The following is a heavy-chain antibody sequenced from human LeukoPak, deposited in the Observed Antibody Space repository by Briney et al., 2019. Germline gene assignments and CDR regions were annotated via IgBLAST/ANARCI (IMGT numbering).Heavy chain of an antibody. CDR2: ISSSSSYI. J-gene: IGHJ3*02. CDR3: AREENYGDYVSDAFDI. V-gene: IGHV3-21*04. CDR1: GFTFSSYS. Sequence: GGSLRLSCAASGFTFSSYSMNWVRQAPGKGLEWVSSISSSSSYIYYADSVKGRFTISRDNAKNSLYLQMNSLRAEDTAVYYCAREENYGDYVSDAFDIWGQGTMVTVSS. D-gene: IGHD4-17*01.